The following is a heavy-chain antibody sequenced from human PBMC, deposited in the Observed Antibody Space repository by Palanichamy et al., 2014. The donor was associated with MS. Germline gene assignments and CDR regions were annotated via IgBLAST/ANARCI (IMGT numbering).Heavy chain of an antibody. CDR2: ISYDGSNK. CDR1: GFTFSSYG. Sequence: QVQLVESGGGVVRPGRSLRLSCAASGFTFSSYGMHWVRQAPGKGLEWVAVISYDGSNKYYADSVKGRFTISRDNSKNTLYLQMNSLRAEDTAVYYCAKERSSYSYGLYYFDYWGQGTLVTVSS. D-gene: IGHD5-18*01. CDR3: AKERSSYSYGLYYFDY. J-gene: IGHJ4*02. V-gene: IGHV3-30*18.